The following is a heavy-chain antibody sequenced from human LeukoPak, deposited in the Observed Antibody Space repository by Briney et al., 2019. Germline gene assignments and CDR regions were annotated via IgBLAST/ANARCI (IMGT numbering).Heavy chain of an antibody. V-gene: IGHV3-30-3*01. CDR1: GFTFSSCA. D-gene: IGHD3-3*01. CDR2: ISYDGSNK. J-gene: IGHJ5*02. CDR3: AREVLRCWFDP. Sequence: GGSLRLSCAASGFTFSSCAMHWVRQAPGKGLEWVAVISYDGSNKYYADSVKGRFTISRDNSKNTLYLQMNSLRAEDTAVYYCAREVLRCWFDPWGQGTLVTVSS.